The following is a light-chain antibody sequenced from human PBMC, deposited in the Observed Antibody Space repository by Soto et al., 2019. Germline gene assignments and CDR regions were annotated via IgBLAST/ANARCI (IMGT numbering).Light chain of an antibody. V-gene: IGKV1-8*01. J-gene: IGKJ1*01. CDR3: QQYYSYPRT. CDR1: QGISSY. CDR2: AAS. Sequence: AIRMTQSPSSLSASTGDIFTITCRASQGISSYLAWYQQKPGKAPKLLIYAASTLQSGVPSRFSGSGSGTDFTLTISCLQSEDFATYYCQQYYSYPRTFGQGTKVDIK.